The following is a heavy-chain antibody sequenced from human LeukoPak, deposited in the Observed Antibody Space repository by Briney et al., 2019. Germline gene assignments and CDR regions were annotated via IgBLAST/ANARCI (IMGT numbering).Heavy chain of an antibody. D-gene: IGHD5-18*01. Sequence: GGSLRLSCAASGFTFSTYWMSWVRQAPGKGLEWVANIKEDGSQKYYVDSVKGRFTISRDKAKNSQYLQVKSLRAKDTAVYYCARLPLTARRHFDYWGQGTLVTVSS. J-gene: IGHJ4*02. CDR2: IKEDGSQK. CDR3: ARLPLTARRHFDY. V-gene: IGHV3-7*05. CDR1: GFTFSTYW.